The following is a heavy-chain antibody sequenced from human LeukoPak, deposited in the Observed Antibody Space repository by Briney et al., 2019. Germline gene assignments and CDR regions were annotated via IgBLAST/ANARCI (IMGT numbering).Heavy chain of an antibody. V-gene: IGHV1-2*02. CDR2: INPNTGDT. CDR1: GYTFTGYY. J-gene: IGHJ4*02. Sequence: GASVKVSCKASGYTFTGYYMHWVRQAPGRGLEWMGWINPNTGDTDYAQKFQGRVTMTRDTTISTAYMELSRLTFDDTAVYYCASYPRYISSPPFDYWGQGTLVTVSS. D-gene: IGHD5-12*01. CDR3: ASYPRYISSPPFDY.